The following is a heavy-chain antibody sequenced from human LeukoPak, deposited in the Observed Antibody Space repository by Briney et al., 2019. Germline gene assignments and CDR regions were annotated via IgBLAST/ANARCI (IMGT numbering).Heavy chain of an antibody. CDR1: GITFSNSA. D-gene: IGHD5-24*01. CDR2: ITKSGDQT. V-gene: IGHV3-23*01. Sequence: GGSPRLSCVPSGITFSNSALSWVHQAPGKGLEWVATITKSGDQTYYADSVRGLFTISRDISKSTLYLQMNSLRAEDTAVYHCVKSAGKDGYRDVFDIWGQGTVVSVSS. CDR3: VKSAGKDGYRDVFDI. J-gene: IGHJ3*02.